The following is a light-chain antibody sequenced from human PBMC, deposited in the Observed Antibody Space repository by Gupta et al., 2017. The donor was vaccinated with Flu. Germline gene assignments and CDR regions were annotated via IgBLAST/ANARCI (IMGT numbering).Light chain of an antibody. CDR3: QQSHNYPFT. CDR2: ATS. Sequence: DIQMTQSPSSLSAAVGKRVTIPCRPSQSISFFLNWYQQKPGKPPKLVIYATSRLQSGVPSRFSGSGSGTDFTLTISSLQPEDFATYFCQQSHNYPFTFGQGTHLEIK. CDR1: QSISFF. V-gene: IGKV1-39*01. J-gene: IGKJ2*01.